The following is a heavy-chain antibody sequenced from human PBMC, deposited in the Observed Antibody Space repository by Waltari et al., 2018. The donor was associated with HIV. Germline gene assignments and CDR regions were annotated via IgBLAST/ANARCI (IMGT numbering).Heavy chain of an antibody. CDR2: INHSGRT. CDR1: GGSFSGYY. J-gene: IGHJ4*02. V-gene: IGHV4-34*01. Sequence: QVQLQQWGAGLLKPSETLSLTCAVYGGSFSGYYWSWIRQPPGKGLEWIGEINHSGRTNYNPSLKMRVTISVDTSKNQFSLKLSSVTAADTAVYYCARARAGGIDYWGQGTLVTVSS. CDR3: ARARAGGIDY. D-gene: IGHD6-19*01.